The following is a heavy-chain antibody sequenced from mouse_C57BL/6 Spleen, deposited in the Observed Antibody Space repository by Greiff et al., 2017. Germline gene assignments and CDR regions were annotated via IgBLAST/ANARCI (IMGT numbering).Heavy chain of an antibody. V-gene: IGHV1-15*01. J-gene: IGHJ2*01. Sequence: QVQLQQPGAELVRPGASVTLSCKASGYTFTDYEMHWVKQTPVHGLEWIGAIDPETGGTAYNQKFKGKAILTADKSSSTAYMELRSLTSEDSAVYYCTSSSPRYYFGCWGQGTTLTVST. CDR3: TSSSPRYYFGC. CDR2: IDPETGGT. CDR1: GYTFTDYE.